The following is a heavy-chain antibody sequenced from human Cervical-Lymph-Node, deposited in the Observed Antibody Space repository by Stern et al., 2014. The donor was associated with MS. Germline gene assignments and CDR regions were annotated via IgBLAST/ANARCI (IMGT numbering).Heavy chain of an antibody. J-gene: IGHJ4*02. Sequence: EVQLEESGGGLVQPGKSLRLSCGASGLSIDESAMHWVRQAPGKGLEWVAGITWNSATIDYADSVWGRFTISRDNANNSVHLQMNSLRAEDTALYYCVKDRNGYYSRFDNWGQGTLVTVSS. CDR2: ITWNSATI. D-gene: IGHD1-26*01. CDR3: VKDRNGYYSRFDN. V-gene: IGHV3-9*01. CDR1: GLSIDESA.